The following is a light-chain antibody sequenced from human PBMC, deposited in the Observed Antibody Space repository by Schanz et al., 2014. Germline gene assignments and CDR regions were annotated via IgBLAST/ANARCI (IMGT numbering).Light chain of an antibody. CDR2: AAS. CDR3: QQTFSIPWT. CDR1: QTINTY. J-gene: IGKJ1*01. Sequence: DIQLTQSPSSLSASVGDRVTITCRPSQTINTYLNWYQQRSGEAPKLLIYAASNLQTEVPSRFPGSGSGTDFTLTITSLQPEDFATYFCQQTFSIPWTFGQGTKVDI. V-gene: IGKV1-39*01.